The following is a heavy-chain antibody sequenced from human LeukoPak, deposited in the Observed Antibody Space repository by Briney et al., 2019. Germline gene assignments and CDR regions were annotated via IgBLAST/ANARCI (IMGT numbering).Heavy chain of an antibody. CDR3: ARSTVTTHGMDV. CDR2: IYSSGST. J-gene: IGHJ6*02. Sequence: SETLSLTCTVSGGSISSYYWSWIRQPPGKGLEWIGYIYSSGSTNYNPSLKSRVTISVDTSKNQFSLKLSSVTAADTAVYYCARSTVTTHGMDVWGQGTTVTVSS. CDR1: GGSISSYY. D-gene: IGHD4-17*01. V-gene: IGHV4-59*01.